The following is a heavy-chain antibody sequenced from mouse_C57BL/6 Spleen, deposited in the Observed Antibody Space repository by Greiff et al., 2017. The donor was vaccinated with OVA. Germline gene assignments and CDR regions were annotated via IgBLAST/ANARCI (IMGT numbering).Heavy chain of an antibody. V-gene: IGHV1-42*01. CDR1: GYSFTGYY. CDR2: INPSTGGT. J-gene: IGHJ4*01. Sequence: EVQLQQSGPELVKPGASVKISCKASGYSFTGYYMNWVKQSPEKSLEWIGEINPSTGGTTYNQKFKAKATLTVDKSSSTAYMQLKSLTSEDSAVYYCARCYYGSSYVDYAMDYWGQGTSVTVSS. CDR3: ARCYYGSSYVDYAMDY. D-gene: IGHD1-1*01.